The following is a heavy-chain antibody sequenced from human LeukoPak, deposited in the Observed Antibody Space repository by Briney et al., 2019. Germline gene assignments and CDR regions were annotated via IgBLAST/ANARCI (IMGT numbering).Heavy chain of an antibody. D-gene: IGHD6-13*01. CDR1: GFTFRSYT. V-gene: IGHV3-30-3*01. CDR2: ISYDGSNK. J-gene: IGHJ4*02. CDR3: ARGPPDSSTR. Sequence: GRSLRLSCAASGFTFRSYTMHWVRQAPGKGLEWVAVISYDGSNKYYADSVKGRFTISRDNSKKTLYLQMNSLRAEDTAVYYCARGPPDSSTRWGQGTLVTVSS.